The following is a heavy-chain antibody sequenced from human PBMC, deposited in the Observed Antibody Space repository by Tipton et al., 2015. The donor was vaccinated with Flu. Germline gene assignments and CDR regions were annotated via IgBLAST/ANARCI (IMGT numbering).Heavy chain of an antibody. D-gene: IGHD6-25*01. CDR2: ISYNGKNI. CDR1: GFTFSTYA. CDR3: VRVRPAAQAYGMDV. J-gene: IGHJ6*02. V-gene: IGHV3-30*14. Sequence: SLRLSCAISGFTFSTYAMHWVRQAPGKGLEWVSFISYNGKNIYYADSVKGRFTISRDNSKNTVYLQMNSLRAEDTAFYYCVRVRPAAQAYGMDVWGQGTTVTVSS.